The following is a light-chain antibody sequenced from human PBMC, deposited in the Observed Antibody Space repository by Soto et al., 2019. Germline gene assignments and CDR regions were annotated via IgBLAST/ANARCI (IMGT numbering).Light chain of an antibody. V-gene: IGKV3-15*01. CDR3: QQYNKWPLT. J-gene: IGKJ1*01. Sequence: VLEQSPGTLSLYPGERATLSCRASQSVSIDLAWYQQTPGQAPRLLIYGASTRATGIPVRFSGSASGTEFTLTISSLQSEDFTVYYCQQYNKWPLTFGQGTKVDI. CDR1: QSVSID. CDR2: GAS.